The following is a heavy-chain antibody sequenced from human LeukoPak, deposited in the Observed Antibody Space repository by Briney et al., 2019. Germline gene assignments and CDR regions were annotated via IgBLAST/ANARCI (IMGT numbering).Heavy chain of an antibody. CDR3: AKETYLSLDY. CDR2: IGGTSGNT. D-gene: IGHD2/OR15-2a*01. Sequence: GGSLRLSCAASGFTFSSYAMSWVRQAPGKGLEWVSVIGGTSGNTQHADSVKGRFAISRDNSKNTLYLQMNSLRPEDTAVYYCAKETYLSLDYWGQGTLVTVSS. J-gene: IGHJ4*02. CDR1: GFTFSSYA. V-gene: IGHV3-23*01.